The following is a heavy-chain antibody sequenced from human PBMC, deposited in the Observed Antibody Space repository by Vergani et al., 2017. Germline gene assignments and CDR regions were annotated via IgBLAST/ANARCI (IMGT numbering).Heavy chain of an antibody. V-gene: IGHV3-33*06. J-gene: IGHJ4*02. Sequence: QVQLVESGGGVVQPGRSLRLSCAASGFTFNQYGMHWVRQAPGKGLEWVAVTWYDGNNKQYADSVKGRFTISRDNSKSTMYLQMNSLRDEDTGVYYCAKDHSGYDYWYFDYWCQGTLVTVSS. CDR3: AKDHSGYDYWYFDY. D-gene: IGHD5-12*01. CDR2: TWYDGNNK. CDR1: GFTFNQYG.